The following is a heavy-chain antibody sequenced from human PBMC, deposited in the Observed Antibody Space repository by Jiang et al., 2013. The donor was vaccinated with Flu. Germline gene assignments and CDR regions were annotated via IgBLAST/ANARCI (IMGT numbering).Heavy chain of an antibody. D-gene: IGHD3-3*01. J-gene: IGHJ4*02. CDR2: ISGDGGST. V-gene: IGHV3-43*02. CDR1: GFTFDDYA. Sequence: EVQLVESGGGVVQPGGSLRLSCAASGFTFDDYAMHWVRQAPGKGLEWVSLISGDGGSTYYADSVKGRFTISRDNSKNSLYLQMNSLRTEDTALYYCAKTSREYYDFWSGLNFDYWGQGTLVTVSS. CDR3: AKTSREYYDFWSGLNFDY.